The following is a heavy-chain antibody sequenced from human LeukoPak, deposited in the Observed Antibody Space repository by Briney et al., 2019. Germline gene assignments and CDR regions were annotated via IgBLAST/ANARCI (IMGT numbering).Heavy chain of an antibody. CDR2: INPNSGGT. CDR1: GYTFTGYY. J-gene: IGHJ6*03. V-gene: IGHV1-2*02. Sequence: GASVKVSCKASGYTFTGYYMHWVRQARGQGLEWMGWINPNSGGTNYAQKFQGRVTMTRDTSISTAYMELSRLRSDDTAVYYCARVSSGWYLGYYYDMDVWGKGTTVTVYS. CDR3: ARVSSGWYLGYYYDMDV. D-gene: IGHD6-19*01.